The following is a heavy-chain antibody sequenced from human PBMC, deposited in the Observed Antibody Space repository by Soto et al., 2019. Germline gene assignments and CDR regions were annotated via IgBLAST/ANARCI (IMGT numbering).Heavy chain of an antibody. CDR3: AKGAGTIFGVYTRYYYYMDV. CDR1: GFTFSSYA. D-gene: IGHD3-3*01. V-gene: IGHV3-23*01. CDR2: ISGSGGST. Sequence: GGSLRLSCAASGFTFSSYAMSWVRQAPGKGLEWVSAISGSGGSTYYADSVKGRFTISRDNSKNTLYLQMNSLRAEDTAVYYCAKGAGTIFGVYTRYYYYMDVWGKGTTVTVSS. J-gene: IGHJ6*03.